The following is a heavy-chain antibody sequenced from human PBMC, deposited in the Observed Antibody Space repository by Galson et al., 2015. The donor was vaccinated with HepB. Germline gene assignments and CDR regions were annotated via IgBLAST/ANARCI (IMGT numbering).Heavy chain of an antibody. J-gene: IGHJ3*01. CDR2: ISVGGGRT. CDR1: GFSFSRFG. V-gene: IGHV3-23*01. CDR3: AKRVVTTYHDAFDV. Sequence: SLRLSCAASGFSFSRFGMNWVRQAPGKGLEWVPGISVGGGRTYYADSVKGRFTISRDDSKNTLYLQMNSLRAEDTAVYYCAKRVVTTYHDAFDVWGQGTMVTVSS. D-gene: IGHD3-22*01.